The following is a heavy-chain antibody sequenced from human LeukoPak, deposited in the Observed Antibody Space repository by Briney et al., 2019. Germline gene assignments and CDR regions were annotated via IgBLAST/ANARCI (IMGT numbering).Heavy chain of an antibody. Sequence: GGSLRLSCAASGFTFDDYAMHWVRQAPGKGLEWVSGISWNSGSIGYADSVKGRFTISRDNAKNSLYLQMTSLRAEDTAVYYCAKAPGSSGSVGYWGQGTLVTVSS. D-gene: IGHD6-6*01. CDR2: ISWNSGSI. V-gene: IGHV3-9*01. CDR3: AKAPGSSGSVGY. CDR1: GFTFDDYA. J-gene: IGHJ4*02.